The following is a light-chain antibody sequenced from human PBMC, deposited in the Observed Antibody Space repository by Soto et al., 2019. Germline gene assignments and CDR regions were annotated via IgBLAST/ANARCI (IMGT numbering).Light chain of an antibody. CDR2: GAS. CDR3: QKYDTALLT. CDR1: RDIRNY. J-gene: IGKJ4*01. V-gene: IGKV1-27*01. Sequence: DIQVSQSPSSLSASLGDRVSITCRASRDIRNYLAWYQQKPGQVPRLLISGASSLHSGVPPRFSGSGSGTDFSLTISSLQPEDIATYVCQKYDTALLTFGGGTKVEIK.